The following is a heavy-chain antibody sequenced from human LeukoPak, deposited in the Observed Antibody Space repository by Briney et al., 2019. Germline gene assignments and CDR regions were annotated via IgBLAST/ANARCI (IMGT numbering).Heavy chain of an antibody. J-gene: IGHJ4*02. CDR1: GGSITSNSW. D-gene: IGHD2-8*01. CDR2: IWRSGTT. Sequence: SETLSLTCTVSGGSITSNSWWTRVRQLPGKRLEWIGEIWRSGTTRYYPSLKSRVTISVDKSKSQFSLKLNSVTAADTAVYYCARDPDGNGLNFDYWGQGTLVTVSS. CDR3: ARDPDGNGLNFDY. V-gene: IGHV4-4*02.